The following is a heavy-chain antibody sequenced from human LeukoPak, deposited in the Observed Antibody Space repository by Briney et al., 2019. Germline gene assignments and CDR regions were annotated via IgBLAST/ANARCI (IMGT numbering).Heavy chain of an antibody. CDR3: ARDPTYCGGDCYPHGPQYYCYGMDV. CDR2: IYYSGST. D-gene: IGHD2-21*02. V-gene: IGHV4-59*01. CDR1: GGSISSYY. Sequence: PSETLSLTCAVSGGSISSYYWSWIRQPPGKGLEWIGYIYYSGSTNYNPSLKSRVTISVDTSKNQFSLKLSSVTAADTAVYYCARDPTYCGGDCYPHGPQYYCYGMDVWGQGTTVTVSS. J-gene: IGHJ6*02.